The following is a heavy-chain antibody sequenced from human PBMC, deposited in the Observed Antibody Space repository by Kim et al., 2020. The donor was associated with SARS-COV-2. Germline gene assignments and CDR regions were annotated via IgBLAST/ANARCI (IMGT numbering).Heavy chain of an antibody. CDR3: VRDPTYYDTVGGMDV. V-gene: IGHV1-69*04. CDR2: IIPILGIA. D-gene: IGHD3-9*01. J-gene: IGHJ6*02. CDR1: GGTFSSYA. Sequence: SVKVSCKASGGTFSSYAISWVRQAPGQGLEWMGRIIPILGIANYAQKFQGRVTITADKSTSTAYMELSSLRSEDTAEYYCVRDPTYYDTVGGMDVWGQGTTVTVSS.